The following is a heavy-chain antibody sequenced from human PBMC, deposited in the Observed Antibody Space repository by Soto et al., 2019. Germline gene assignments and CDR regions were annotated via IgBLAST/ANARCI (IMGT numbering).Heavy chain of an antibody. CDR1: GGSISSGGTGSY. V-gene: IGHV4-31*03. J-gene: IGHJ4*02. D-gene: IGHD1-1*01. CDR2: IYYTGNT. CDR3: ASGHDAYKVRY. Sequence: QVQLQESGPGLVKPSQTLSLTCTVSGGSISSGGTGSYWTWIRQLPGKGLEWIGYIYYTGNTYYIPSLKSRPTISIDTSENQFSLKLTSVTAADTDVYFCASGHDAYKVRYWGQGTLVTVSS.